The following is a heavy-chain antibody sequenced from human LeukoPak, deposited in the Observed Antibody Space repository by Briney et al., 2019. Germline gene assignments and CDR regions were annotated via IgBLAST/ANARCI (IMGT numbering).Heavy chain of an antibody. CDR1: GFTFSNYW. Sequence: GGSLRLSCAASGFTFSNYWMSWVRQAPGKGLEWVGGIKSKTDAGTTDYAAPVKGRFTISRDDSKNTLYLQMNSLKTEDTAVYYCLSGSGYYYYYYGMDVWGQGTTVTVSS. J-gene: IGHJ6*02. CDR2: IKSKTDAGTT. CDR3: LSGSGYYYYYYGMDV. V-gene: IGHV3-15*01. D-gene: IGHD3-22*01.